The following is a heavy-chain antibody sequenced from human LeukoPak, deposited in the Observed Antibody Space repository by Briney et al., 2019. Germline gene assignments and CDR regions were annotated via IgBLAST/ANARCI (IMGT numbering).Heavy chain of an antibody. CDR2: ISPGGSDT. CDR3: ARQQAVPGPGIDY. D-gene: IGHD6-19*01. Sequence: GESLKISCEASGYTFTNYWIGWVRQMPGKGLEWMGIISPGGSDTRYSPSFQGQVTISPDKSINTAYLQWSSLKASDTAIYYWARQQAVPGPGIDYWGQGTVVSVSS. CDR1: GYTFTNYW. J-gene: IGHJ4*02. V-gene: IGHV5-51*01.